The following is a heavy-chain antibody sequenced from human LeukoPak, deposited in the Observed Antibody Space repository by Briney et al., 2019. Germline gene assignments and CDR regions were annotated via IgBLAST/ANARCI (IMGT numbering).Heavy chain of an antibody. D-gene: IGHD6-19*01. Sequence: GRSLRLSCAAAVFTLSNYGMHWVRQAPGKGLEWVAVISYDGSNKYYADSVKGRFTISRDNSKNTLFLQMNSLRAEDTAVYYCAKDKGSGWTYGMDVWGQGTTVTVSS. J-gene: IGHJ6*02. CDR3: AKDKGSGWTYGMDV. CDR1: VFTLSNYG. V-gene: IGHV3-30*18. CDR2: ISYDGSNK.